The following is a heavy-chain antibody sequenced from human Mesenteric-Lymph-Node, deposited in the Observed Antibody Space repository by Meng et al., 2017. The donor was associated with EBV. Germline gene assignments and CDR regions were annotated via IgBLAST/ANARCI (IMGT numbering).Heavy chain of an antibody. Sequence: QVKRQESGPGLVKPSQTLSLTCAVSGGSISSGGYYWSWIRQPPGKGLEWIGYIYYSGSTYYNPSLKSRVTISVDTSKNQFSLKLSSVTAADTAVYYCARVEQWLLYFDYWGQGTLVTVSS. V-gene: IGHV4-30-4*01. CDR1: GGSISSGGYY. CDR3: ARVEQWLLYFDY. D-gene: IGHD6-19*01. J-gene: IGHJ4*02. CDR2: IYYSGST.